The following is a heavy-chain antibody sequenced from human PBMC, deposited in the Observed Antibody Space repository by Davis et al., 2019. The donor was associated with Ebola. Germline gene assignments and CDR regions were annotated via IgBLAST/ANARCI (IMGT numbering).Heavy chain of an antibody. J-gene: IGHJ4*02. CDR2: ISYDGSNK. Sequence: GESLKISCVASGFTFSNNAMSWVRQAPGKGLEWVAVISYDGSNKYYADSVKGRFTISRDNSKNTLYLQMNSLRAEDTAVYYCARRSGPDYWGQGTLVTVSS. D-gene: IGHD6-19*01. CDR3: ARRSGPDY. V-gene: IGHV3-30*04. CDR1: GFTFSNNA.